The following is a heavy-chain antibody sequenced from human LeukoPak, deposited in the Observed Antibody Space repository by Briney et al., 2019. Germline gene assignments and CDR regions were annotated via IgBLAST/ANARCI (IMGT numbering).Heavy chain of an antibody. CDR2: ISSSSSYI. D-gene: IGHD1-26*01. V-gene: IGHV3-21*04. CDR1: GFTFSSYS. Sequence: GGSLRLSCAASGFTFSSYSMNWVRQAPGKGLGWVSSISSSSSYIYYADSVKGRFTISRDNAKNSLYLQMNSLRTEDTALYYCAKVPSPSGTYGGEWYYFDYWGQGTLVTVSS. CDR3: AKVPSPSGTYGGEWYYFDY. J-gene: IGHJ4*02.